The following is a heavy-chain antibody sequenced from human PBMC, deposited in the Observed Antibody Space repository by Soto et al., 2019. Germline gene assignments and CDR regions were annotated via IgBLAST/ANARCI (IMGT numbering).Heavy chain of an antibody. J-gene: IGHJ6*03. Sequence: SETLSLTCTVSGGSISSYYWSWIRQPPGKGLEWIGYIYNSGSTNYNPSLKSRVTILLDTSKNQFSLKLSSATAADTAVYYCARSRGGSSQNYYYYYMDVWGKGTTVTVSS. D-gene: IGHD2-15*01. CDR2: IYNSGST. CDR1: GGSISSYY. CDR3: ARSRGGSSQNYYYYYMDV. V-gene: IGHV4-59*01.